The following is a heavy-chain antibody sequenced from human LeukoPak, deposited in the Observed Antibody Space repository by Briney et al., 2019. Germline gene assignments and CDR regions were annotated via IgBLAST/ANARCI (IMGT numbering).Heavy chain of an antibody. CDR3: AELGITMIGGV. J-gene: IGHJ6*04. CDR2: ISSSGSTI. CDR1: VFTFSNYA. D-gene: IGHD3-10*02. V-gene: IGHV3-48*03. Sequence: GGSLRLSCAASVFTFSNYAIHWVRQSPGKGLEWVSYISSSGSTIYYADSVKGRFTISRDNAKNSLYLQMNSLRAEDTAVYYCAELGITMIGGVWGKGTTVTISS.